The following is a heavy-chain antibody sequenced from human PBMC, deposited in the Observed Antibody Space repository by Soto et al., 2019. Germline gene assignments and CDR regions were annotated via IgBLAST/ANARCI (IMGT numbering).Heavy chain of an antibody. CDR2: IKQDESEK. CDR1: GFTFSSYA. V-gene: IGHV3-7*01. D-gene: IGHD6-19*01. CDR3: ARVGQWPYDAFDI. J-gene: IGHJ3*02. Sequence: PGGSLRLSCAASGFTFSSYAMNWVRQAPGKGLEWVANIKQDESEKYYVDSVKGRFTISRDNAKNSLFLQMNSLRADDTAVYYCARVGQWPYDAFDIWGQGTMVTVSS.